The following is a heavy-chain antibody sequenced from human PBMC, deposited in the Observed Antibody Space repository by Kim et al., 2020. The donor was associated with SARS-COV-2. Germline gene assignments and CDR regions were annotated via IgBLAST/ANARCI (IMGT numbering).Heavy chain of an antibody. CDR3: AREEVVVPAATRGSYYYYGMDV. CDR1: GFTFSSYA. Sequence: GGSLRLSCAASGFTFSSYAMHWVRQAPGKGLEWVAVISYDGSNKYYADSVKGRFTISRDNSKNTLYLQMNSLRAEDTAVYYCAREEVVVPAATRGSYYYYGMDVWGQGTTVTVSS. J-gene: IGHJ6*02. V-gene: IGHV3-30*04. CDR2: ISYDGSNK. D-gene: IGHD2-2*01.